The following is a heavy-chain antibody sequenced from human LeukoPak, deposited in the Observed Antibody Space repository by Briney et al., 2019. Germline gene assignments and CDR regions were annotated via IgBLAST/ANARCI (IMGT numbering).Heavy chain of an antibody. Sequence: PGGSLRLSCAASGFTFSSYAMSWVRQAPGKGLEWVSAISGSGGSTYYADSVKGRFTISRDNSKNTLYLQMNSLRAEDTAVYYCVRDADPSAYYGSGSSIDYWGQGTLVTVSS. D-gene: IGHD3-10*01. CDR2: ISGSGGST. J-gene: IGHJ4*02. CDR1: GFTFSSYA. CDR3: VRDADPSAYYGSGSSIDY. V-gene: IGHV3-23*01.